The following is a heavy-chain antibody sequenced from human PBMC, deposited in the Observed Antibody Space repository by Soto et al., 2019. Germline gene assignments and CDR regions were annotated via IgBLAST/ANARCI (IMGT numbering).Heavy chain of an antibody. CDR2: IYTSGST. D-gene: IGHD6-6*01. CDR3: ARGLAARPPYYYYYGMDV. V-gene: IGHV4-4*07. J-gene: IGHJ6*02. CDR1: GGSISSYY. Sequence: QVQLQESGPGLVKPSETLSLTCTVSGGSISSYYWSWIRQPAGKGLEWIGRIYTSGSTNYNPSLKSRVTMSVDTSKNQFSLKLSSVTAADTAVYYCARGLAARPPYYYYYGMDVWGQGTTVTVSS.